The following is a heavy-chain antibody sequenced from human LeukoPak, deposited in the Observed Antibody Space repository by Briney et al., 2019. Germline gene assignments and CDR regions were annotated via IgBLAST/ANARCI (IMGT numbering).Heavy chain of an antibody. CDR2: INRSGGST. Sequence: ASAKDSCKAPGYTFTSYYMHWVPQAPGQGREWMGIINRSGGSTRYAQKFQGRVTMTRDTSTSTVYMELSSLRSEDTAVYYCARNPVTTKYFDYWGQGTLVTVSS. J-gene: IGHJ4*02. CDR1: GYTFTSYY. CDR3: ARNPVTTKYFDY. V-gene: IGHV1-46*01. D-gene: IGHD4-17*01.